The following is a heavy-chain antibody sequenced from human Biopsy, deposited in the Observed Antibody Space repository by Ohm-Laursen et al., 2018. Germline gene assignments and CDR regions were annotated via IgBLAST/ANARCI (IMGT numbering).Heavy chain of an antibody. V-gene: IGHV1-2*02. Sequence: SVKVSCKASGDAFLGYYLHWVRQAPGQGLEWMGSIYPNSGDTDFAQKFQGRVSMTRDTSVSTAYMELSSLRSDDTAVYYCAIDGNDFLTDYLKIDQWGQGTLVTVSS. J-gene: IGHJ4*02. CDR1: GDAFLGYY. CDR2: IYPNSGDT. D-gene: IGHD3-9*01. CDR3: AIDGNDFLTDYLKIDQ.